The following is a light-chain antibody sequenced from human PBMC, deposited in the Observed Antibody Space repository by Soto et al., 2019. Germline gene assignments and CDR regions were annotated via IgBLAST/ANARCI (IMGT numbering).Light chain of an antibody. CDR3: AAWDGSLNVVL. CDR2: STN. Sequence: QSALTQPPSASGTPGQRVTISCSGSSSNIGSNTVHWYQQLPGSAPKLLIYSTNQRPSGVPDRFSGSKSGTSASLAISGLQSEDEADYYCAAWDGSLNVVLFGGGTKVTVL. CDR1: SSNIGSNT. V-gene: IGLV1-44*01. J-gene: IGLJ2*01.